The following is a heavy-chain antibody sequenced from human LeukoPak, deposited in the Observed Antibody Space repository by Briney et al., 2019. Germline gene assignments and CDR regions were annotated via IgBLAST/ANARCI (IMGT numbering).Heavy chain of an antibody. D-gene: IGHD6-19*01. Sequence: ASVKVSCKASGYTFTDYYMHWVRQAPGQGLEWMGWINPNSGGTNYAQKFQGRVTMTRDTSISTVYMKFSRLRSDDTAVFYCARGSTRDSSGWYGPGKWFDPWGQGTLVTVSS. CDR2: INPNSGGT. V-gene: IGHV1-2*02. CDR3: ARGSTRDSSGWYGPGKWFDP. CDR1: GYTFTDYY. J-gene: IGHJ5*02.